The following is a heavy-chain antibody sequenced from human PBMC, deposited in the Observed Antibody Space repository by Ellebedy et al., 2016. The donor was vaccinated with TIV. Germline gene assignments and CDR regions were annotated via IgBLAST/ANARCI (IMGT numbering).Heavy chain of an antibody. CDR2: IWYDGSNK. CDR3: AREGVTIFKLYYYYGMDV. V-gene: IGHV3-33*08. CDR1: GFTFSSYG. J-gene: IGHJ6*02. D-gene: IGHD3-3*01. Sequence: GESLKISCAASGFTFSSYGMHWVRQAPGKGLEWVAVIWYDGSNKYYADSVKGRFTISRDNSKNTLYLQMNSLRAEDTAVYYCAREGVTIFKLYYYYGMDVWGQGTTVTVSS.